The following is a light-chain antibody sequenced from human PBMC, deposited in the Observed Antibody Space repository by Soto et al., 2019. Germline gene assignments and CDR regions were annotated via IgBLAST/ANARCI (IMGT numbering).Light chain of an antibody. CDR2: GAS. V-gene: IGKV3-20*01. Sequence: ENVLTQSPGTLSLSPGERATLSCRASQSVSSSYVAWYQQKPGQAPRLLIFGASSRATGIPDRFSGSGSGTDFTLTISRLEPEDFAVYYCQQYGSSPGTFGQGTKVDIK. CDR3: QQYGSSPGT. CDR1: QSVSSSY. J-gene: IGKJ1*01.